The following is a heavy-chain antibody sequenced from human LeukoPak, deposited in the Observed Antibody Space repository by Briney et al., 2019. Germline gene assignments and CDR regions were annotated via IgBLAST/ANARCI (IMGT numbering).Heavy chain of an antibody. CDR1: SGSISNSRYY. CDR3: ARVNYGSATKEDY. V-gene: IGHV4-39*07. J-gene: IGHJ4*02. Sequence: PSETLSLTCTVSSGSISNSRYYWGWIRQPPGKGLEWIGSVYYSGSTNYSPSLKSRVTISADTSNNQFSLRLSSVTAADTAVYYCARVNYGSATKEDYWGQGTLVTVSS. D-gene: IGHD3-10*01. CDR2: VYYSGST.